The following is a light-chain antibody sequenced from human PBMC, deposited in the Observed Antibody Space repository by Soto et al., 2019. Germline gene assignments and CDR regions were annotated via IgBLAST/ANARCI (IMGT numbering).Light chain of an antibody. J-gene: IGLJ1*01. CDR1: SSDVSAYDF. CDR3: SSYTSSSTRV. Sequence: SALTKAFSGTRAPGEGSTISYTGTSSDVSAYDFVSWYQQHPDKAPKLMIYEVSNRPSGVSNRFSGSKSVNTATLTISGLQAEDEADYYCSSYTSSSTRVFGTGTKVTVL. V-gene: IGLV2-14*03. CDR2: EVS.